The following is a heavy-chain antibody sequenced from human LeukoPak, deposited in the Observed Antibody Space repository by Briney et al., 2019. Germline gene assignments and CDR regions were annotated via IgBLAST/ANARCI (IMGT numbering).Heavy chain of an antibody. Sequence: GGSLRLSCAASGFTFSSYAMHWVRQAPGKGLEWVAIISFDGSNKYYADSVKGRFTISRDNSKNTLYLQMNSLRAEDTAVYYCARDGARGYSYHGVSDYWGQGTLVTVSS. CDR2: ISFDGSNK. CDR3: ARDGARGYSYHGVSDY. CDR1: GFTFSSYA. V-gene: IGHV3-30-3*01. D-gene: IGHD5-18*01. J-gene: IGHJ4*02.